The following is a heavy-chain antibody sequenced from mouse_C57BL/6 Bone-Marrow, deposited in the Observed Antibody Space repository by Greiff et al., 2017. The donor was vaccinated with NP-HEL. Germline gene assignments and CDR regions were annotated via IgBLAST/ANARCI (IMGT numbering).Heavy chain of an antibody. CDR1: GYAFSSYW. CDR3: ARNYYGSLYYFDY. CDR2: IYSGDGDT. V-gene: IGHV1-80*01. Sequence: QVKLMESGAELVKPGASVKISCKASGYAFSSYWMNWVKQRPGKGLEWIGQIYSGDGDTNYNGKFKGKATLTADKSSSTAYMQLSSLTSEDSAVYFCARNYYGSLYYFDYWGQGTTLTVSS. J-gene: IGHJ2*01. D-gene: IGHD1-1*01.